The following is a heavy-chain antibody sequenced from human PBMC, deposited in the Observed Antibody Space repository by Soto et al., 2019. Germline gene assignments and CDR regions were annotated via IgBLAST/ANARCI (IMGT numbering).Heavy chain of an antibody. D-gene: IGHD2-15*01. CDR2: ISTSGST. CDR1: VGSISDYY. Sequence: PSETLSLTCTVSVGSISDYYWTWIRQPAGKGLEWIGRISTSGSTNYSPSLKSRVTLSVDTSKNQFSLKLNSVTAADTAVYYCARDLGGNNWFDPWGQGTLVTVSS. CDR3: ARDLGGNNWFDP. V-gene: IGHV4-4*07. J-gene: IGHJ5*02.